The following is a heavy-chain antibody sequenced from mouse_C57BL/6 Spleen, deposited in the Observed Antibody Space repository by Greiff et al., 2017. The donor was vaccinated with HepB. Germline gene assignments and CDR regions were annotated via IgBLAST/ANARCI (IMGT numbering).Heavy chain of an antibody. D-gene: IGHD4-1*01. CDR2: IDPSDSYT. V-gene: IGHV1-50*01. J-gene: IGHJ2*01. CDR3: ARRRLGTGTGYFDY. Sequence: QVQLQQPGAELVKPGASVKLSCKASGYTFTSYWMQWVKQRPGQGLEWIGEIDPSDSYTNYNQKFKGKATLTVDTSSSTAYMQLSSLTSEDSAVYYCARRRLGTGTGYFDYWGQGTTLTVSS. CDR1: GYTFTSYW.